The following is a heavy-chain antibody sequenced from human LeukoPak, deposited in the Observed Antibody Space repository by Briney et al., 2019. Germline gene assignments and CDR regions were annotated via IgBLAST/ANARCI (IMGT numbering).Heavy chain of an antibody. CDR2: INPNSGGT. D-gene: IGHD6-13*01. Sequence: GASVKVSCTASGYTFTGYYMHWVRQAPGQGLEWMGWINPNSGGTNYAQKFQGRFTISRDNSKNTLYLQMNSLRAEDTAVYYCAKVGGKIAAAGNWFDPWGQGTLVTVSS. V-gene: IGHV1-2*02. CDR1: GYTFTGYY. J-gene: IGHJ5*02. CDR3: AKVGGKIAAAGNWFDP.